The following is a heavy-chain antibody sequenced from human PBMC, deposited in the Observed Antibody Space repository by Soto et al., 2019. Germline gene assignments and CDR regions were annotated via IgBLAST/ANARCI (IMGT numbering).Heavy chain of an antibody. J-gene: IGHJ4*02. V-gene: IGHV4-39*01. CDR2: SYSGNT. CDR1: VAPSAVLVTT. Sequence: SETLPSPALSLVAPSAVLVTTGAGSASPQERGWSGLGASYSGNTFYNPSLKSRLTISVDTSMNQFSLKLTSVTAADTAMYYCAGRHYSGSGTPRGLDCWGQGTLVTVS. D-gene: IGHD3-10*01. CDR3: AGRHYSGSGTPRGLDC.